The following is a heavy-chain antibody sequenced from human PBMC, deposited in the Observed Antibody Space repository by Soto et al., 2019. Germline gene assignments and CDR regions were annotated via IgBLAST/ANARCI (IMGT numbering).Heavy chain of an antibody. CDR1: GFTFSSYW. Sequence: QPGGSLRLSCAASGFTFSSYWMSWVCQAPGKGLEWVANIKQDGSEKYYVDSVKGRFTISRDNAKNSLYLQMNSLRAEDAAVYYCARDSLESSSSFDYWGQGTLVTVSS. CDR3: ARDSLESSSSFDY. CDR2: IKQDGSEK. J-gene: IGHJ4*02. V-gene: IGHV3-7*03. D-gene: IGHD2-2*01.